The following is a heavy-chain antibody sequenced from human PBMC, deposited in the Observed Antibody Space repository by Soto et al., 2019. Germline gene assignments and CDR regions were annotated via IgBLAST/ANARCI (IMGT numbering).Heavy chain of an antibody. CDR3: AERTSMSGNYYFDY. CDR2: INSDGSSI. V-gene: IGHV3-74*01. CDR1: GFTFSSYW. J-gene: IGHJ4*02. Sequence: EVQLVESGGGLVQPGGSLRLSCAASGFTFSSYWMHWVRQAPGKGLVWVSRINSDGSSISYADSVKGRFTISRDNAKNTVYLQMSSLRAEDTAVYYCAERTSMSGNYYFDYWGQGTLVTVSS. D-gene: IGHD3-10*01.